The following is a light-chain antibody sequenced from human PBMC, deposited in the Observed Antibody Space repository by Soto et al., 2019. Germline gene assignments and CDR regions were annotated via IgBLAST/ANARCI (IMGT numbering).Light chain of an antibody. CDR2: EGT. CDR3: CSYAGSSTYV. J-gene: IGLJ1*01. CDR1: SSDIGSYNL. V-gene: IGLV2-23*01. Sequence: QSVLTQPASVSGSPGQSITISCTGTSSDIGSYNLVSWYQHHPGKAPKFLIYEGTKRPSGVSSRFSGSKSANTASLTISGLQAEDEAYYYCCSYAGSSTYVFGNGTKVTVL.